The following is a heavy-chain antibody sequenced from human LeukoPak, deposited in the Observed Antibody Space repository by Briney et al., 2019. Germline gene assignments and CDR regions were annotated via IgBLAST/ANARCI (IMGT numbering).Heavy chain of an antibody. CDR3: ARSPAAAGAFRGIGALRYGMDV. CDR1: GGSISSYY. J-gene: IGHJ6*02. Sequence: PSETLSLTCTVSGGSISSYYWSWIRQPPGKGLEWIGYIYYSGSTNYNPSLKSRVTISVDTSKTQFSLKLSSVTAADTAVYYCARSPAAAGAFRGIGALRYGMDVWGQGTTVTVSS. V-gene: IGHV4-59*01. D-gene: IGHD6-13*01. CDR2: IYYSGST.